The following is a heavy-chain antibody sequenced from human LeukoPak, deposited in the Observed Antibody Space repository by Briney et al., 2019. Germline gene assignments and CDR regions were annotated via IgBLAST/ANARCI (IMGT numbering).Heavy chain of an antibody. D-gene: IGHD5-24*01. J-gene: IGHJ4*02. CDR1: GFTFSSYA. Sequence: GGSLRLSCAASGFTFSSYAMHWVRQAPGKGLEWVAVISYDGSNKYYADSVKGRFTISRDSSKNTLYLQMNSLRAEDTAVYYCARDPDGYNYYFDYWGQGTLVTVSS. CDR2: ISYDGSNK. CDR3: ARDPDGYNYYFDY. V-gene: IGHV3-30*04.